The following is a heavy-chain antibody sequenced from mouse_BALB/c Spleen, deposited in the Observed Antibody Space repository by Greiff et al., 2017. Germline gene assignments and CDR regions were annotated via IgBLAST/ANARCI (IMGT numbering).Heavy chain of an antibody. CDR2: ISSGGST. V-gene: IGHV5-6-5*01. CDR1: GFTFSSYA. J-gene: IGHJ2*01. Sequence: EVQLVESGGGLVKPGGSLKLSCAASGFTFSSYAMSWVRQTPEKRLEWVASISSGGSTYYPDSVKGRFTISRDNARNILYLQMSSLRSEDTAMYYCARGPDYGGFDYWGQGTTLTVSA. D-gene: IGHD2-4*01. CDR3: ARGPDYGGFDY.